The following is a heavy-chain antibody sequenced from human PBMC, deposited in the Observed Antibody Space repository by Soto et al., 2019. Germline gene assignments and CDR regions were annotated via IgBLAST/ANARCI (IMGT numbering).Heavy chain of an antibody. CDR3: ARNVGDSSGYYPFDY. D-gene: IGHD3-22*01. CDR1: GGTFSSYA. V-gene: IGHV1-69*13. J-gene: IGHJ4*02. CDR2: IIPIFGTA. Sequence: ASVKVSCKASGGTFSSYAISWVRQAHGQGLEWMGGIIPIFGTANYAQKFQGRDTVTADESTSTAYMELSSLRSEDTAVYYCARNVGDSSGYYPFDYWGQGTLVTVSS.